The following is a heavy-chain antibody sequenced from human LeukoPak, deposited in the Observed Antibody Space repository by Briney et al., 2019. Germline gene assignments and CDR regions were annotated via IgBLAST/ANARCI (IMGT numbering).Heavy chain of an antibody. V-gene: IGHV3-13*01. CDR3: ARSVPGGSGWMGSIEY. J-gene: IGHJ4*02. CDR2: IGTAGDT. Sequence: GGSLRLSCAASGFSFRSHGMNWVRQAPGKGLEWVSGIGTAGDTFYLGSVKGRFTISRENAKNSLYLQMNSLRVGDTAVYYCARSVPGGSGWMGSIEYWGQGTLVTVPS. D-gene: IGHD6-19*01. CDR1: GFSFRSHG.